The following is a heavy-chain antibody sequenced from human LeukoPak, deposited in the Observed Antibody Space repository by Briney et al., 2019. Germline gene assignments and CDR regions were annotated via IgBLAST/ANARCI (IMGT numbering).Heavy chain of an antibody. CDR2: ISGSGGST. V-gene: IGHV3-23*01. D-gene: IGHD6-6*01. CDR1: GFTFSSYA. J-gene: IGHJ4*02. Sequence: LTGGSLRLSCAASGFTFSSYAMSWVRQAPGKGLEWVSAISGSGGSTYYADSVKGRFTISRDNAKNSLYLQMNSLRAEDTALYYCAKVARPSPYFDYWGQGTLVTVSS. CDR3: AKVARPSPYFDY.